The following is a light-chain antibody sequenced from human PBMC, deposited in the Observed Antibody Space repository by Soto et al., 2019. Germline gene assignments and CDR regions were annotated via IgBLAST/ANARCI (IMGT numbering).Light chain of an antibody. CDR1: SSDVGGYNY. CDR2: NVS. J-gene: IGLJ2*01. Sequence: QSALTQPASVSGSPGQSITISCTGTSSDVGGYNYVSWYQQHPGKAPKLMIYNVSNRPSGVSNRFSGSKSGNTASLTISGLQADDEADYYCSSYTSSSTLVVFGGATKLTVL. CDR3: SSYTSSSTLVV. V-gene: IGLV2-14*01.